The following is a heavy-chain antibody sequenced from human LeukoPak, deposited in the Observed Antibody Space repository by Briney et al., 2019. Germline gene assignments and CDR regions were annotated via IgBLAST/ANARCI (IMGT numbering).Heavy chain of an antibody. J-gene: IGHJ4*02. CDR2: IYHSGST. D-gene: IGHD6-6*01. V-gene: IGHV4-4*02. CDR3: ARVSGIAARWMGY. CDR1: GGSISSSNW. Sequence: SETLSLTCAVSGGSISSSNWWSWVRQPPGKGLEWIGEIYHSGSTNYNPSLKSRVTISVDKSKNQFSLKLSSVTAADTAVYYCARVSGIAARWMGYWGQGTLVTVSS.